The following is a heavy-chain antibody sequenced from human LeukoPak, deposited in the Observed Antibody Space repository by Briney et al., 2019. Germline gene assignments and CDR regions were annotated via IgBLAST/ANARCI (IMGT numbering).Heavy chain of an antibody. D-gene: IGHD3-9*01. V-gene: IGHV3-30*04. CDR1: GFRFDDYA. Sequence: GGSLRLSCAASGFRFDDYAMHWVRQAPGKGPEWVAAISYDGSEKIYADSMRGRFTISRDNTKDTLSLQIKSLRIDDTAVYYCARGLAQFANPLDLWGQGTLVTVSS. CDR2: ISYDGSEK. J-gene: IGHJ4*02. CDR3: ARGLAQFANPLDL.